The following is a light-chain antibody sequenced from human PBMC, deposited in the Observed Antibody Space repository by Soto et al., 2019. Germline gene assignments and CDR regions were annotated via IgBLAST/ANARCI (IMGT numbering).Light chain of an antibody. CDR2: GSS. CDR3: QQYGTSPYT. CDR1: QSVTRTH. V-gene: IGKV3-20*01. Sequence: EIVLTQSPDTLSLSPGDRATLSCRPSQSVTRTHLAWYQQRRGPAPRLLIYGSSNRPGGIPYRFSGSGSGTDFTLTISSLEPEDFAVYYCQQYGTSPYTFGQGTELAIK. J-gene: IGKJ2*01.